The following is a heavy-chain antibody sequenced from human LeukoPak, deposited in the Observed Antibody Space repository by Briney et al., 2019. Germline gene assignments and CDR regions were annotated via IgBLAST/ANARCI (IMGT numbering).Heavy chain of an antibody. CDR1: GYTFTSYG. V-gene: IGHV1-18*01. J-gene: IGHJ4*02. CDR2: IRAYNGNT. D-gene: IGHD6-6*01. CDR3: ARGVLLSGRRSARNDY. Sequence: ASVKVSCKASGYTFTSYGISWVRQAPGQGVEWMGWIRAYNGNTNYAQKLQGRVTMTTDTSTSTAYMELRSLRSDDTAVYYCARGVLLSGRRSARNDYWGQGTLVTVSS.